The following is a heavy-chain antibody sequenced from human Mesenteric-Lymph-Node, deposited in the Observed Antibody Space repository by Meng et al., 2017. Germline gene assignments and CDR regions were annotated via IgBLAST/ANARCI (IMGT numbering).Heavy chain of an antibody. D-gene: IGHD3-22*01. V-gene: IGHV3-23*01. J-gene: IGHJ4*02. Sequence: GGSLRLSCVASGFTLSRHAMSWVRQAPGKGLEWVSSVSHDALRTYYAESVKGRFIISKDNSKETLYLQMNNLRAEDTAVFYCANGYNYYDTSDSLGPGDYWGQGTLVTVSS. CDR1: GFTLSRHA. CDR3: ANGYNYYDTSDSLGPGDY. CDR2: VSHDALRT.